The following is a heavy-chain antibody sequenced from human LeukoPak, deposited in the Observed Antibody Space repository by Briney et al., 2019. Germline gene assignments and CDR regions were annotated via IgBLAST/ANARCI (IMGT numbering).Heavy chain of an antibody. Sequence: SETLSLTCAVYGGSFSGYYWSWIRQPPGKGLEWIGEINHSGSTNYNPSLKSRVTISVDTSKNQFSLKLSSVTAADTAVYYCARVSLRRSAYGSGRAPFDYWGQGTPVTVSS. V-gene: IGHV4-34*01. CDR2: INHSGST. CDR1: GGSFSGYY. D-gene: IGHD3-10*01. CDR3: ARVSLRRSAYGSGRAPFDY. J-gene: IGHJ4*02.